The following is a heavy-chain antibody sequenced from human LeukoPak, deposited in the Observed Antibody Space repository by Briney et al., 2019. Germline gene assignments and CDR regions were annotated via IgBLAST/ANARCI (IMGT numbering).Heavy chain of an antibody. D-gene: IGHD1-26*01. J-gene: IGHJ1*01. V-gene: IGHV4-30-4*01. Sequence: SETLSLTCTVSGGSIGSGDYYWRWIRQPPGKGLEWIGYIYYSGSTYYNPSLKSRVTISVDTPKNQFSLKLSSVTAADTAVYYCAREGGASPPEYFQHWGQGTLVTVSS. CDR2: IYYSGST. CDR1: GGSIGSGDYY. CDR3: AREGGASPPEYFQH.